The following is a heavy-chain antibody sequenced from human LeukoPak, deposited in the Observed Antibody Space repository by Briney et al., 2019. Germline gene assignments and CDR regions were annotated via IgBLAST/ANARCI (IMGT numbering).Heavy chain of an antibody. CDR2: IYYSGST. V-gene: IGHV4-30-4*01. CDR3: ARGPPAKPGTGYYYGMDV. J-gene: IGHJ6*02. D-gene: IGHD4/OR15-4a*01. Sequence: SETLSLTCTVSGGSISSGDYYWSWIRQPPGKGLEWIGYIYYSGSTYYNPSLKSRVTISVDTSKNQFSLKLSSVTAADTAVYYCARGPPAKPGTGYYYGMDVWGQGTTVTVSS. CDR1: GGSISSGDYY.